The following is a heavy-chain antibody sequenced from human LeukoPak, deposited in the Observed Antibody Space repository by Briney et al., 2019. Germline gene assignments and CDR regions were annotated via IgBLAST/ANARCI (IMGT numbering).Heavy chain of an antibody. V-gene: IGHV1-69*04. D-gene: IGHD6-19*01. CDR3: AESHSSGWYAFDY. CDR2: IIPILGIA. CDR1: GGTFSSYA. Sequence: SVKVSCKASGGTFSSYAISWVRQAPGQGLEWMRRIIPILGIANYAQKFQGRVTITADKSTSTAYMELSSLRSEDTAVYYCAESHSSGWYAFDYWGQGTLVTVSS. J-gene: IGHJ4*02.